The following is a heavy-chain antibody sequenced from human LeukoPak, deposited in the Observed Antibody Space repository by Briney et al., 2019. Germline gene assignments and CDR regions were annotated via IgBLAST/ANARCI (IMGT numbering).Heavy chain of an antibody. V-gene: IGHV4-39*01. J-gene: IGHJ4*02. CDR3: ARRAMSPGITQYYFDS. D-gene: IGHD3-10*01. Sequence: KPSETLSLTCTVSGGSISSSSYYWGWIRQPPGKSLVWIGNTYPSGSTYYNSSLKSRASISLDTSKSQFSLTLRSVTAADTAVYFCARRAMSPGITQYYFDSWGQGILVTVSS. CDR1: GGSISSSSYY. CDR2: TYPSGST.